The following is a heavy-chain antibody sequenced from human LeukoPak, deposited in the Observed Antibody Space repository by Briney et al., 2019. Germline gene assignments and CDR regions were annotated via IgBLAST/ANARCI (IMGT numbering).Heavy chain of an antibody. V-gene: IGHV1-2*02. Sequence: ASVKVSCKASGYTFTGYYMHWVRQAPGQGLEWMGWINPNSGGTNYAQKFQGRVTMTRDTSISTAYMEPSRLRSDDTAVYYCARGVRLVDVSGSYENWGQGTLVTVSS. CDR1: GYTFTGYY. D-gene: IGHD1-26*01. J-gene: IGHJ4*02. CDR3: ARGVRLVDVSGSYEN. CDR2: INPNSGGT.